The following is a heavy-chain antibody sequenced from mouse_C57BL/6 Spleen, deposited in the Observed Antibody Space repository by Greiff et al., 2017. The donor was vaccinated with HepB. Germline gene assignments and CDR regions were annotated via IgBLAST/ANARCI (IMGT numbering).Heavy chain of an antibody. CDR3: ARTLLNYYAMDY. CDR2: ISYDGSN. CDR1: GYSITSGYY. Sequence: EVKLLESGPGLVKPSQSLSLTCSVTGYSITSGYYWNWIRQFPGNKLEWMGYISYDGSNNYNPSLKNRISITRDTSKNQFFLKLNSVTTEDTATYYCARTLLNYYAMDYWGQGTSVTVSS. J-gene: IGHJ4*01. V-gene: IGHV3-6*01. D-gene: IGHD2-10*01.